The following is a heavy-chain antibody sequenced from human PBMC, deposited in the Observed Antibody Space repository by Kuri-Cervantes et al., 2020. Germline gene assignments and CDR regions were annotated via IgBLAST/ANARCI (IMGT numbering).Heavy chain of an antibody. CDR1: GFTFSSYA. CDR2: ISSNGGST. V-gene: IGHV3-64*02. Sequence: GGSLRLSRAASGFTFSSYAMHWVRQAPGKGLEYVSAISSNGGSTYYADSVKGRFTISRDNSKNTLYLQMGSLRAEDMAVYYCARDRGSAYSFDIWGQGTMVTVSS. J-gene: IGHJ3*02. D-gene: IGHD2-21*01. CDR3: ARDRGSAYSFDI.